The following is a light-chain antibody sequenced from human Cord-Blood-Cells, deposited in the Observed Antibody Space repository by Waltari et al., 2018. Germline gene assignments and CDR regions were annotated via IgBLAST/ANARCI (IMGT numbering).Light chain of an antibody. CDR3: QVWDSSSDHWV. CDR2: YDS. V-gene: IGLV3-21*04. Sequence: SYVLTQPPSGSVAPGKTARITCGGTNIGRKSVHWYQQKPGQAPVLVIYYDSDRPSGIPERFSGSNSGNTATLTISRVEAGDEADYYCQVWDSSSDHWVFGGGTKLTVL. CDR1: NIGRKS. J-gene: IGLJ3*02.